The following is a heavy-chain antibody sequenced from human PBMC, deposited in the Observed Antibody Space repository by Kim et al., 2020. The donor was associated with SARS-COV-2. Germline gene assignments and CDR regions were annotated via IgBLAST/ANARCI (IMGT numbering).Heavy chain of an antibody. CDR1: GGSISSSSYY. D-gene: IGHD5-12*01. J-gene: IGHJ4*02. CDR2: MYYSGSA. CDR3: VRHRWQWLRNSFDY. Sequence: SETLSLTCTVSGGSISSSSYYWGWIRQPPGKGLEWIGSMYYSGSAYNNPSLKSRVTISVDTSKNQFSLKLSSVTAADTAVYYCVRHRWQWLRNSFDYWGQGTLVTVSS. V-gene: IGHV4-39*01.